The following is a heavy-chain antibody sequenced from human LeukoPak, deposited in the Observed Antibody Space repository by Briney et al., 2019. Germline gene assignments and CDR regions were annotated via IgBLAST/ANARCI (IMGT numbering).Heavy chain of an antibody. CDR2: IYYSGST. CDR3: TRGSGWYWY. V-gene: IGHV4-59*01. J-gene: IGHJ4*02. CDR1: GGSISSYF. Sequence: PSETLSLTCTVSGGSISSYFWTWIRQPPGKGLEWIGNIYYSGSTNYNPSLKSRVSISVDSSKNQFSLKMSSVTAADTAVYYCTRGSGWYWYWGQGTLVTVSS. D-gene: IGHD6-19*01.